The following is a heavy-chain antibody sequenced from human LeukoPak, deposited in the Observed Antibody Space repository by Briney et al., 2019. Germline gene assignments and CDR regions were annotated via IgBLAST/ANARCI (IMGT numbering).Heavy chain of an antibody. J-gene: IGHJ4*02. CDR1: GFTFSSYE. CDR2: ISGSGGST. CDR3: ARDGYSSGWYAFDY. V-gene: IGHV3-23*01. Sequence: GGSLRLSCAASGFTFSSYEMNWVRQAPGKGLEWVSAISGSGGSTYYADSVKGRFTISRDNSKNTLYLQMNSLRAEDTAVYYCARDGYSSGWYAFDYWGQGTLVTVSS. D-gene: IGHD6-19*01.